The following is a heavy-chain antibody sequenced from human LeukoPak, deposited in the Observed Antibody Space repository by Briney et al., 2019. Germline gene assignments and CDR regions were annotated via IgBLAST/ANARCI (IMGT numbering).Heavy chain of an antibody. D-gene: IGHD1-26*01. V-gene: IGHV4-38-2*02. J-gene: IGHJ4*02. CDR2: IFHSGNT. CDR3: AKLGIVGRGSYFDY. Sequence: SETLSLTCTVSGYSISSGYYWGWIRQPPGKGLEWIGTIFHSGNTWYNPSLESRVTISVDTSKNQFSLKLSSVTAADTAVYYCAKLGIVGRGSYFDYWGQGTLVTVSS. CDR1: GYSISSGYY.